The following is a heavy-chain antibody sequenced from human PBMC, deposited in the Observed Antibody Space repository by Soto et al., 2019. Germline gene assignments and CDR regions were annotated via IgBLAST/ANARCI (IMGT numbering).Heavy chain of an antibody. D-gene: IGHD2-15*01. Sequence: QVQLVESGGGVVQPGRSLRLSCAASGFTFSPYAMHWVHQAPGKGLEWVAVISYDGNNKNYADSVKGRLAISRDNSRNTLYLQMNSLRPEDTAVYYCARARLAAPAFDYWGQGTLVTVSS. CDR1: GFTFSPYA. V-gene: IGHV3-30*09. J-gene: IGHJ4*02. CDR2: ISYDGNNK. CDR3: ARARLAAPAFDY.